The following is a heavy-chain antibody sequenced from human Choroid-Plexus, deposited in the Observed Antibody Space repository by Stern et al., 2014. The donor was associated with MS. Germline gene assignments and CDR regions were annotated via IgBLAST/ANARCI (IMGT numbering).Heavy chain of an antibody. D-gene: IGHD2/OR15-2a*01. J-gene: IGHJ5*02. CDR3: AKDRQYLTYFFDH. CDR1: GFTFGSCA. CDR2: VSYDGSNK. Sequence: VQLVESGGGVVQPGRPLRLSCVVSGFTFGSCAMDWVRQAPGKGLEWVAGVSYDGSNKYYADSVKGRFTISRDNSQNTLYMQMSSLRPEDTAVYYCAKDRQYLTYFFDHWGQGSLVTVSS. V-gene: IGHV3-30*18.